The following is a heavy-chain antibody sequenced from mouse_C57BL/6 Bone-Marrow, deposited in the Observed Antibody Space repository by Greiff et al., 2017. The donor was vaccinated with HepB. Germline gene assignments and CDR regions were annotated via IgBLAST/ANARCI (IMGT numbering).Heavy chain of an antibody. Sequence: QVQLQQSGAELVRPGTSVKVSCKASGYAFTNYLIEWVKQRPGQGLEWIGVINPGSGGTNYNEKFKGKATLTADKSSSTAYMQLSSLTSEDSAVYFCVREDYYGRRAYWGQGTLVTVSA. D-gene: IGHD1-1*01. J-gene: IGHJ3*01. CDR3: VREDYYGRRAY. V-gene: IGHV1-54*01. CDR2: INPGSGGT. CDR1: GYAFTNYL.